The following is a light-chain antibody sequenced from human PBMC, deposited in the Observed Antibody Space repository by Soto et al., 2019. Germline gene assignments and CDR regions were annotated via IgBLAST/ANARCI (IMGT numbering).Light chain of an antibody. J-gene: IGLJ2*01. CDR3: QSYDSTNPVV. CDR2: EDD. Sequence: NFMLTQPHSVSESPGKTVTISCTRSSGSLASNYVQWYQQRPGSAPTTLIYEDDQRPSGVPDRFSGSIDSSSNSASLTISGLKTEDEADYYCQSYDSTNPVVFGGGTKVTVL. CDR1: SGSLASNY. V-gene: IGLV6-57*04.